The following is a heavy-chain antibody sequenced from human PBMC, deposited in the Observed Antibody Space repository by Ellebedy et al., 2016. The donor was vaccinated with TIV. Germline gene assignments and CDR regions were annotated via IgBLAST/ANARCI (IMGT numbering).Heavy chain of an antibody. D-gene: IGHD3-16*01. Sequence: MPSETLSLTCAVSGGSFSGYFWSWIRQPPGKGLEWIGEINHTGSPNYNPSLKSRVTISVDTSKNQFSLKLSSVTAADTAVYYCARGPTLGSRFDYWGQGTLVTVSS. J-gene: IGHJ4*02. CDR3: ARGPTLGSRFDY. V-gene: IGHV4-34*01. CDR2: INHTGSP. CDR1: GGSFSGYF.